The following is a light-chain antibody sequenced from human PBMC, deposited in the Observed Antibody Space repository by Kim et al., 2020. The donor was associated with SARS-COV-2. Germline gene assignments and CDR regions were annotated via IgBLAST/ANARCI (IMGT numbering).Light chain of an antibody. V-gene: IGKV3-11*01. J-gene: IGKJ2*01. CDR1: QSVSSY. Sequence: EIVLTQSPATLSLSPGERATLSCRASQSVSSYLAWYQQKPGQAPRLLIYDASNRATGIPARFSGSGSGTDFTLTISSLEPEDFAVYYCQQCGNWPWTFGQGTKLEI. CDR3: QQCGNWPWT. CDR2: DAS.